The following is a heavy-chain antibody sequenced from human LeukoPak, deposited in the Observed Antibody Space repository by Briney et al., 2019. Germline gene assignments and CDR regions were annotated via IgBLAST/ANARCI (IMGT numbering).Heavy chain of an antibody. D-gene: IGHD3-22*01. V-gene: IGHV4-38-2*01. CDR3: ARVRYYYDSSGYTPVDY. Sequence: SETLSLTCAVSGYSISSGYYWGWIRQPPGKGLEWIGSIYHSGSTYYNPSLKSRVTISVDTPKNQFSLKLSSVTAADTAVYYCARVRYYYDSSGYTPVDYWGQGTLVTVSS. CDR2: IYHSGST. J-gene: IGHJ4*02. CDR1: GYSISSGYY.